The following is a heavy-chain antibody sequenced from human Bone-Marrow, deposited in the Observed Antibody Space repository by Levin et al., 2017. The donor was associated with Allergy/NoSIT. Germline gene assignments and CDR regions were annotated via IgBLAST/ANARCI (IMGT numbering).Heavy chain of an antibody. V-gene: IGHV4-34*01. CDR1: GGSFSGYY. D-gene: IGHD3-10*01. CDR3: ARGPVVRGVIIRRYYYYGMDV. J-gene: IGHJ6*02. CDR2: INHSGST. Sequence: SQTLSLTCAVYGGSFSGYYWSWIRQPPGKGLEWIGEINHSGSTNYNPSLKSRVTISVDTSKNQFSLKLSSVTAADTAVYYCARGPVVRGVIIRRYYYYGMDVWGQGTTVTVSS.